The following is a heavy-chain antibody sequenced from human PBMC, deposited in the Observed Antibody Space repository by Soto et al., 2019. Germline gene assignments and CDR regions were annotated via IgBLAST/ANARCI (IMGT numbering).Heavy chain of an antibody. CDR2: IGTAGDT. CDR1: GFTFSSYD. D-gene: IGHD6-13*01. Sequence: EVQLVESGGGLVQPGGSLRLSCAASGFTFSSYDMHWVRQATGKGLEWVSAIGTAGDTYYPGSVKGRFTISRENAKNSLYLQMNSLRAGDTAVYYCARDKRAADGVGYYYYGMDVWGQGTTVTVSS. V-gene: IGHV3-13*01. J-gene: IGHJ6*02. CDR3: ARDKRAADGVGYYYYGMDV.